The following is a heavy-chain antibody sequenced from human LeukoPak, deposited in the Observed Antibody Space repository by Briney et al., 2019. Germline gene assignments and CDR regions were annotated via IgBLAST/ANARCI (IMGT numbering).Heavy chain of an antibody. Sequence: SETLSLTCAVYGGSFSGYYWSWIRQPPGKGLEWIGEINHSGSTNYNPSLKSRVTISVDTSKNQFSLKLNSVTAADTAVYYCARDKGQYGSGTRGFTWFDPWGQGTLVTVSS. CDR2: INHSGST. J-gene: IGHJ5*02. D-gene: IGHD3-10*01. CDR3: ARDKGQYGSGTRGFTWFDP. CDR1: GGSFSGYY. V-gene: IGHV4-34*01.